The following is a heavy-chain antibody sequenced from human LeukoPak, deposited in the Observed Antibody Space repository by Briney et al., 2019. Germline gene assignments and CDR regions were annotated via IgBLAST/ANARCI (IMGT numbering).Heavy chain of an antibody. CDR1: GYTLTELS. Sequence: ASVKVCCKVSGYTLTELSMHWVRQAPGKGLEWMGGFDPEDGETIYAQKFQGRVTMTEDTSTDTAYMELSSLRSEDTAVYYCATVSRASILLYFDWLLYWGQGTLVTVSS. CDR3: ATVSRASILLYFDWLLY. D-gene: IGHD3-9*01. V-gene: IGHV1-24*01. CDR2: FDPEDGET. J-gene: IGHJ4*02.